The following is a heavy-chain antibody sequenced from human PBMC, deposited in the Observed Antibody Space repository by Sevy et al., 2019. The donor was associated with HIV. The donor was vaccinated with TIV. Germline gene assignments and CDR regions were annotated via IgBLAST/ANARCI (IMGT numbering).Heavy chain of an antibody. CDR3: VKVKWGVGATGGDFDS. Sequence: GGSLRLSCVASGLTFYSYAMSWVRQAPGKGLEWVSGVSGSGASTFYADSVKGRFTISRANSKNTLHLQMNSLRAEDTAVYYCVKVKWGVGATGGDFDSWGQGALVTVSS. J-gene: IGHJ4*02. D-gene: IGHD1-26*01. CDR2: VSGSGAST. CDR1: GLTFYSYA. V-gene: IGHV3-23*01.